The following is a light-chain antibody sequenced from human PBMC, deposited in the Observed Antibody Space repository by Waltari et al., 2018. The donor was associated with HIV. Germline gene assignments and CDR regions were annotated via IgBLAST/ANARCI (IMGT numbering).Light chain of an antibody. Sequence: QSALTQPASVSGSPGQSINISCAGTTSDIGIFDSVSWYQQHPGRAPQLMIFGVYSRPSGVSSRFSGSKSGNTASLTISGLQAEDEANYYCCSYTAIHTLIFGGGTKLTVL. J-gene: IGLJ2*01. CDR3: CSYTAIHTLI. V-gene: IGLV2-14*01. CDR1: TSDIGIFDS. CDR2: GVY.